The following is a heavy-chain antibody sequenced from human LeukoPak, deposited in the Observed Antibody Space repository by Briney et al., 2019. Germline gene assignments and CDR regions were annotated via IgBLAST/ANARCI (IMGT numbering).Heavy chain of an antibody. CDR2: LYSRGTT. Sequence: PSETLSLTCAVSGGSISNYYWSWIRQPPGKELEWIGYLYSRGTTNYNSALKGRVTISVDTSKNQFSLFLSSVTAADTAVYYCARGPPDSQWLVWYYFDYWGQGTLVTVSS. D-gene: IGHD6-19*01. J-gene: IGHJ4*02. CDR1: GGSISNYY. CDR3: ARGPPDSQWLVWYYFDY. V-gene: IGHV4-59*01.